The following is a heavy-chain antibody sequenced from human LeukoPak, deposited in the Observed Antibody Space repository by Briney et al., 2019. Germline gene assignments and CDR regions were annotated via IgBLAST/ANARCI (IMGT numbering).Heavy chain of an antibody. D-gene: IGHD3-10*01. CDR2: ISYDGSNK. J-gene: IGHJ4*02. V-gene: IGHV3-30*04. CDR3: ASSTMVRGPRFDY. Sequence: GGSLRLSCAASGFTFSSYAMHWVRQAPGKGLEWVAVISYDGSNKYYADSVKGRFTISKDNSKNTLYLQMNSLRAEDTAVYYCASSTMVRGPRFDYWGQGTLVTVSS. CDR1: GFTFSSYA.